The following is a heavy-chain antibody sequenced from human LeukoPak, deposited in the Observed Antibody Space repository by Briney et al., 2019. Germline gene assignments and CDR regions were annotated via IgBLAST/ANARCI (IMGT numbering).Heavy chain of an antibody. CDR1: GFTFSTYV. V-gene: IGHV3-64D*06. CDR2: ISSNGDNT. CDR3: VRGTGY. J-gene: IGHJ4*02. Sequence: GGSLRLSCSVSGFTFSTYVMHWVRQAPGKGLEYVSAISSNGDNTYYADFVKGRFTISRDNSKNTPYLQMSSLRADDTAVYYCVRGTGYWGQGTLVTVSS.